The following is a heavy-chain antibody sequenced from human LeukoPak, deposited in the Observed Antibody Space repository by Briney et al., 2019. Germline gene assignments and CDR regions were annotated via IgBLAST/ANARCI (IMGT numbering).Heavy chain of an antibody. CDR3: AREDLVLTVLDY. D-gene: IGHD5/OR15-5a*01. CDR1: GYTFTGYY. Sequence: ASVKVSCKASGYTFTGYYMHWVRQAPGQGLEWMGWISAYNGNTNYAQKLQGRVTMTTDTSTSTAYMELRSLRSDDTAVYYCAREDLVLTVLDYWGQGTLVTVSS. V-gene: IGHV1-18*04. CDR2: ISAYNGNT. J-gene: IGHJ4*02.